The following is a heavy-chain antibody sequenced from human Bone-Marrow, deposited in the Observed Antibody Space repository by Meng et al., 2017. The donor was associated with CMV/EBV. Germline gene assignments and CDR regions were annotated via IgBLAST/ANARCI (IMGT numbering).Heavy chain of an antibody. D-gene: IGHD4-17*01. J-gene: IGHJ6*02. CDR1: GFTFSSYS. CDR3: ASRNDYGDDHVEVGVGMDV. V-gene: IGHV3-21*01. Sequence: GGSLRLSCAASGFTFSSYSMNWVRQAPGKGLEWVSSISSSSSYIYYADSVKGRFTISRDNAKKSLYLQMNSLRAEDTAVYYCASRNDYGDDHVEVGVGMDVWGQGTTVTVSS. CDR2: ISSSSSYI.